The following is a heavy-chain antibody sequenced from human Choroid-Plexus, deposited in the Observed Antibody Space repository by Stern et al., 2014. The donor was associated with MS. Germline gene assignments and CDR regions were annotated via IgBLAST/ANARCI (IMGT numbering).Heavy chain of an antibody. CDR3: AKDRQWSTYFFDY. V-gene: IGHV3-30*18. CDR2: ISYDGSDK. J-gene: IGHJ4*02. Sequence: QVQLVESGGGVAQPGRPLILSCVASGFTFSNFGMHWVRQAPGKGLEWVALISYDGSDKYYVDSVKGRFTIFRDNSKNTLYMHMNSLRAEDTAVYYCAKDRQWSTYFFDYWGQGSLVTVSS. D-gene: IGHD2-15*01. CDR1: GFTFSNFG.